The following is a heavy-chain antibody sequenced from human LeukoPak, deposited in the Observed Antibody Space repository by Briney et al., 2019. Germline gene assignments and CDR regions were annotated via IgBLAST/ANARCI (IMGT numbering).Heavy chain of an antibody. CDR2: INHNGST. CDR1: GGSFSGYY. D-gene: IGHD5-18*01. Sequence: SETLSLTCAVYGGSFSGYYWSWIRQPPGKGLEWIGEINHNGSTNYNPSLKSRVTISVDTSKNQFSLKLSSVTAADTAVYYCTRGRVNGYQKAGFYFDYWGQGTLVTVSS. V-gene: IGHV4-34*01. CDR3: TRGRVNGYQKAGFYFDY. J-gene: IGHJ4*02.